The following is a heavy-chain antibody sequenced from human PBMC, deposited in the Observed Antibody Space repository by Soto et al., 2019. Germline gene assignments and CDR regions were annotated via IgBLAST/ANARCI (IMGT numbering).Heavy chain of an antibody. J-gene: IGHJ5*02. V-gene: IGHV3-21*01. CDR3: ARDVDRTSHLNWFDP. CDR2: ISGTSDYI. D-gene: IGHD5-12*01. CDR1: GFTFSSSS. Sequence: PGGSLRLSCAASGFTFSSSSMNWVRQAPGGGLEWVSSISGTSDYISYADSVKGRFTISRDSSKNTVYLQMGSLKVEDTAVYYCARDVDRTSHLNWFDPRGQGVMVTVSS.